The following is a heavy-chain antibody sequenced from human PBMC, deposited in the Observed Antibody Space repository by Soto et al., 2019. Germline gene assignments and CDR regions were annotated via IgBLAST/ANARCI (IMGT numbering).Heavy chain of an antibody. V-gene: IGHV2-26*01. CDR3: ARIPGELFSDYYYIGMDV. CDR1: GFSLTIPRLG. J-gene: IGHJ6*02. Sequence: VSGPTLVNPTETLTLTCTVSGFSLTIPRLGVSWVRQPPGKALEWLAHIFSDDDKSYSTSLQSRLTISQDTSKSQVVLSMTNMGPADTATYYCARIPGELFSDYYYIGMDVWGPGTTVTVSS. D-gene: IGHD1-1*01. CDR2: IFSDDDK.